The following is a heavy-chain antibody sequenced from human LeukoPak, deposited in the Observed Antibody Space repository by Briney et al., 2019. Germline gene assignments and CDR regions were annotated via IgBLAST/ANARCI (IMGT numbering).Heavy chain of an antibody. CDR1: GFTVSNNY. V-gene: IGHV3-66*01. Sequence: PGGSLRLSCAASGFTVSNNYMNWVRQAPGKGLEWVSLIYSGGTTYYADSVKGRFTFSRDGSKNTLYLQMNSLRVEDTAVYYCARDPPAVTANTYGWGQGTLVTVSS. J-gene: IGHJ4*02. CDR3: ARDPPAVTANTYG. D-gene: IGHD5-18*01. CDR2: IYSGGTT.